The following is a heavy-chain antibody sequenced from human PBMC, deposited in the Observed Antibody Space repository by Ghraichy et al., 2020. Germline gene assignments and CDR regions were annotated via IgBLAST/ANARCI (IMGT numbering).Heavy chain of an antibody. J-gene: IGHJ1*01. D-gene: IGHD3-10*01. V-gene: IGHV3-23*01. CDR3: AKGYGSGSSGGRYFQH. CDR1: GFTFSSYA. Sequence: GGSLRLSCAASGFTFSSYAMSWVRQAPGKGLEWVSAISGSGGSTYYADSVKGRFTISRDNSKNTLYLQMNNLRAEDTAVYYCAKGYGSGSSGGRYFQHWGQGTLDTVSS. CDR2: ISGSGGST.